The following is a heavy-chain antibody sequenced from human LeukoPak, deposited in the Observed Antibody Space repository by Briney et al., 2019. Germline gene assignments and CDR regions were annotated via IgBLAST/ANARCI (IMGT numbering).Heavy chain of an antibody. CDR1: GFTFSSYW. V-gene: IGHV3-7*01. CDR3: VREGGSDWYSGWFDP. J-gene: IGHJ5*02. D-gene: IGHD6-19*01. Sequence: GGSLRLSCADSGFTFSSYWMSWVRQVPGKGLEWVANIKKDGSEKKYVDSVKGRFTISRDNAENSLYLQMNSLRVEDTAVYYCVREGGSDWYSGWFDPWGQGTLVTVSS. CDR2: IKKDGSEK.